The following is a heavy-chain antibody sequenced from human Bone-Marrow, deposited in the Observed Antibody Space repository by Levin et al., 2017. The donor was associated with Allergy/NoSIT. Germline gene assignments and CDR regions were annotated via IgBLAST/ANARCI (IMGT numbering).Heavy chain of an antibody. CDR3: AKAKWELSSLDGFDV. CDR2: ITWNSGRI. Sequence: SLKISCAASGFTFDDYAMHWVRQAPGKGLEWLSGITWNSGRIDYAESVKGRFTISRDNAKNSLYLQVDSLRSEDTALYYCAKAKWELSSLDGFDVWGQGTMVTVSS. V-gene: IGHV3-9*01. J-gene: IGHJ3*01. CDR1: GFTFDDYA. D-gene: IGHD1-26*01.